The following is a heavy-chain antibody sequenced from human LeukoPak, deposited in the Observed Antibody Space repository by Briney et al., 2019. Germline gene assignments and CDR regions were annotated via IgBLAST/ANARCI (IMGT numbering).Heavy chain of an antibody. CDR1: AFTFSNYW. CDR2: IKQDGSEK. V-gene: IGHV3-7*01. J-gene: IGHJ5*02. D-gene: IGHD3-10*01. Sequence: GGSLRLSCAASAFTFSNYWMSWVRQAPGKGLEWVANIKQDGSEKNYVDSVKGRFTISRDNAKNSLYLQMNSLRAEDTAVYYCARVLSWFGELQIRNNWFDPWGQGTLVTVSS. CDR3: ARVLSWFGELQIRNNWFDP.